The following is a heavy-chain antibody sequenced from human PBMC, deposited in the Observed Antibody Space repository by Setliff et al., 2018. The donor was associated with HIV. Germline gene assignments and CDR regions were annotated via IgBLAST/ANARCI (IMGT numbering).Heavy chain of an antibody. V-gene: IGHV3-7*03. D-gene: IGHD3-3*01. CDR2: INDDGNKK. Sequence: LRLSCAASGFVFSDFWMSWARQTPGKGLAWVANINDDGNKKYYADSVKGRFTISRDNAKNSLYLQMNSLRAEDTAVYYCAALSLRTNTVYGVVSTRFDPWGQGTLVTVSS. CDR3: AALSLRTNTVYGVVSTRFDP. J-gene: IGHJ5*02. CDR1: GFVFSDFW.